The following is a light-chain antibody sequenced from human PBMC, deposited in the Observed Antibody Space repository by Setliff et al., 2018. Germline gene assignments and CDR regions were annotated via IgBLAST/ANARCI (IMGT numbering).Light chain of an antibody. CDR2: DVS. CDR1: SSDVGGYNY. CDR3: SSYAGSSTLYV. J-gene: IGLJ1*01. V-gene: IGLV2-14*03. Sequence: QSALAQPASVSGSPGQSITISCTGTSSDVGGYNYVSWYQQHPGKAPKLMIYDVSNRPSGVSNRFPGSKSANTASLTISGLQAEDEADYYCSSYAGSSTLYVFGTGTKVTVL.